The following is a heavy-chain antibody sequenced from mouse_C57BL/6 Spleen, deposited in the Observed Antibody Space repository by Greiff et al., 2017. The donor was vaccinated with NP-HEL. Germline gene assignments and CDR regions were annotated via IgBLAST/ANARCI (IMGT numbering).Heavy chain of an antibody. D-gene: IGHD2-4*01. CDR3: ARTRDYGYYFDY. V-gene: IGHV1-61*01. CDR2: IYPSDSET. J-gene: IGHJ2*01. Sequence: VQLQQPGAELVRPGSSVKLSCKASGYTFTSYWMDWVKQRPGQGLEWIGNIYPSDSETHYNQQFKDKATLTVDKSSSTAYMQLSSLTSEDSAVYYCARTRDYGYYFDYWGQGTTLTVSS. CDR1: GYTFTSYW.